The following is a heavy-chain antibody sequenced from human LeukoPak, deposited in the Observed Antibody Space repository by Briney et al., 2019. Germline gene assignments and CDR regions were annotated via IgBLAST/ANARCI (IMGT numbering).Heavy chain of an antibody. CDR3: ARTYYYDSSGYSLDAFDI. J-gene: IGHJ3*02. CDR1: GGSISSSSYY. CDR2: IYYSGST. V-gene: IGHV4-61*05. D-gene: IGHD3-22*01. Sequence: PSETLSLTCTVSGGSISSSSYYWGWIRQPPGKGLEWIGYIYYSGSTNYNPSLKSRVTISVDTSKNQFSLKLSSVTAADTAVYYCARTYYYDSSGYSLDAFDIWGQGTMVTVSS.